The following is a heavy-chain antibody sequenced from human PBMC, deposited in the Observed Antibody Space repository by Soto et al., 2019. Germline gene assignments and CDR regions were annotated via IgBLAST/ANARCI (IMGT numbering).Heavy chain of an antibody. CDR3: ARRYGTTFDY. D-gene: IGHD1-7*01. CDR1: GSSISSYY. V-gene: IGHV4-59*01. CDR2: IYYSGST. J-gene: IGHJ4*02. Sequence: SETLSLTCTVSGSSISSYYWSWIRQPPGKGLEWIGYIYYSGSTNYNPSLKSRVTISVDTSKNQFSLKLSSVTAADTAVYYCARRYGTTFDYWGQGTRVTVS.